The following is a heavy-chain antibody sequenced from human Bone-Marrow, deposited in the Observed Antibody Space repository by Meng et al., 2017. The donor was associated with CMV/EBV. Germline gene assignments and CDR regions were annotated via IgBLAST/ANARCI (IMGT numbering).Heavy chain of an antibody. J-gene: IGHJ4*02. CDR1: GGSFSGYY. D-gene: IGHD5-12*01. CDR2: INHRGST. Sequence: GSLRLSCAVYGGSFSGYYWSWIRQPPGKGLEWIGEINHRGSTNYNPTLKSRVTISVYTSKNQFSLKLSSVTAADTAVYYCARGRRLSLGATIYYFDYWGQGTLVTAPQ. CDR3: ARGRRLSLGATIYYFDY. V-gene: IGHV4-34*01.